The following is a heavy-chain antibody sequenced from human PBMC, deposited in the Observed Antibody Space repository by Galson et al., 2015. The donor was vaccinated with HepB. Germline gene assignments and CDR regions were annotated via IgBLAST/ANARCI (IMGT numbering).Heavy chain of an antibody. CDR2: IRSKTYGGAA. Sequence: SLRLSCASSGFIFADYTINWFRQAPGKGLEWICFIRSKTYGGAAEYAASVKGRFTVSRDDSNSIAYLQMNALKTEDTAYYYCTREGMAPGDLSSVYFDYWGQGTHVTVSS. CDR1: GFIFADYT. CDR3: TREGMAPGDLSSVYFDY. D-gene: IGHD5-24*01. J-gene: IGHJ4*02. V-gene: IGHV3-49*03.